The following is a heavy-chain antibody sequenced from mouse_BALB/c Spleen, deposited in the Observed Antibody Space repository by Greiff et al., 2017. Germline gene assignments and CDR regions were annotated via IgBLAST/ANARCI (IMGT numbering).Heavy chain of an antibody. J-gene: IGHJ1*01. CDR3: ARSDYYWYFDV. V-gene: IGHV1S29*02. CDR1: GYTFTDYN. CDR2: IYPYNGGT. D-gene: IGHD2-4*01. Sequence: EVQLQQSGPELVKPGASVKISCKASGYTFTDYNMHWVKQSHGKSLEWIGYIYPYNGGTGYNQKFKSKATLTVDNSSSTAYMELRSLTSEDSAVYYCARSDYYWYFDVWGAGTTVTVSS.